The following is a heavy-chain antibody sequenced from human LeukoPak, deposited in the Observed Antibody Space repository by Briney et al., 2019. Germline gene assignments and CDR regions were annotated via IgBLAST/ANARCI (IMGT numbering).Heavy chain of an antibody. D-gene: IGHD4-17*01. CDR2: ISWNSGSI. Sequence: SGRSLRLSCAASGFTFDDYAMHWVRQAPGKGLEWGSGISWNSGSIGYADSVKGRFTISRDNAKNSLYLQMNSLRAEDTALYYCAKDRYGDYPDALDYWGQGTLVTVSS. CDR1: GFTFDDYA. V-gene: IGHV3-9*01. CDR3: AKDRYGDYPDALDY. J-gene: IGHJ4*02.